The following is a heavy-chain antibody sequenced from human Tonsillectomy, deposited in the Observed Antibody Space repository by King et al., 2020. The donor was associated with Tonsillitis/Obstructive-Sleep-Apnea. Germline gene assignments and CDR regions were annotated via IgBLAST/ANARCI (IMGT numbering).Heavy chain of an antibody. D-gene: IGHD3-3*01. CDR3: AKTYYDFWSGYLHYYYYGMDV. CDR1: GFTFSSYG. CDR2: ISYDGSNK. J-gene: IGHJ6*02. V-gene: IGHV3-30*18. Sequence: QLVQSGGGVVQPGRSLRLSCAVSGFTFSSYGMHWVRQAPGKGLEWVAVISYDGSNKYYADSVKGRFTISRDNSKNTLYLQMNSLRAEDTAVYYCAKTYYDFWSGYLHYYYYGMDVWGQGTTVTVSS.